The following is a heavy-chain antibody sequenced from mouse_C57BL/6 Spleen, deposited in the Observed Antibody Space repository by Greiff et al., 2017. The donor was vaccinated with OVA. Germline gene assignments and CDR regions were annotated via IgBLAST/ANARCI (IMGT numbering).Heavy chain of an antibody. CDR2: IHPNSGST. CDR3: ARSEDGYNVAWFAY. Sequence: VQLQQPGAELVKPGASVKLSCKASGYTFTSYWMHWVKQRPGQGLEWIGMIHPNSGSTNYNEKFKSKATLTVDKSSSTAYMQLSSLTSEDSAVYYCARSEDGYNVAWFAYWGQGTLVTVSA. J-gene: IGHJ3*01. CDR1: GYTFTSYW. V-gene: IGHV1-64*01. D-gene: IGHD2-3*01.